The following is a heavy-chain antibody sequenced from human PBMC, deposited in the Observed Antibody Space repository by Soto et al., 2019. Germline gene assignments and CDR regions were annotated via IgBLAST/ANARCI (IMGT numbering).Heavy chain of an antibody. J-gene: IGHJ4*02. V-gene: IGHV3-33*01. D-gene: IGHD3-10*01. CDR3: AGAPNYYGSGSYYLHY. CDR2: IWYDGSNK. CDR1: GFTFSSYG. Sequence: QVQLVESGGGVVQPGRSLRLSCAASGFTFSSYGMHWVRQAPGKGLEWVAVIWYDGSNKYYADSVKGRFTISRDNSKNTLYLQMNSLRAEDTAVYYCAGAPNYYGSGSYYLHYWGQGTLVTVSS.